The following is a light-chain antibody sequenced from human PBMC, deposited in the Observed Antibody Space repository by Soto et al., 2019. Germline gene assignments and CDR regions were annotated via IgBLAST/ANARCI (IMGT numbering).Light chain of an antibody. CDR2: DVS. CDR1: SSDVGGYDI. Sequence: QSVLTQPASVSGSPGQSITISCTGTSSDVGGYDIVSWYQHHPGKAPRLMIYDVSHRPSGVSDRFSASKSGNTASLTISGLLAEDEADYYCSSYTSISTYVFGTGTKLTVL. CDR3: SSYTSISTYV. V-gene: IGLV2-14*03. J-gene: IGLJ1*01.